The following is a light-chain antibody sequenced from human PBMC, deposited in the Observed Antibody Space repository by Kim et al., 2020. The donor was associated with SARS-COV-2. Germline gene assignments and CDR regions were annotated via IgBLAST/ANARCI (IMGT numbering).Light chain of an antibody. CDR1: SSNIGAGFD. Sequence: VTISCTGSSSNIGAGFDVTWYQQVPGTAPKLLMFDNSNRPSGIPDRFSGSKSDTSASLAITGLQVEDEADYYCQSYDSSLGGSKVFGGGTHLTVL. J-gene: IGLJ7*01. CDR2: DNS. V-gene: IGLV1-40*01. CDR3: QSYDSSLGGSKV.